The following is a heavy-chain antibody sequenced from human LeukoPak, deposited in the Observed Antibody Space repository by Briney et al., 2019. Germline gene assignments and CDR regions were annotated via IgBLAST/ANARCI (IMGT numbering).Heavy chain of an antibody. J-gene: IGHJ3*02. Sequence: SVKVSCKASGGTFSSYTISWVRQAHGQGLEWMGRIIPILGIANYSQKFQGRVTITADKSTSTAYMELSSLRSEDTAVYYCARGYCSSTSCYPGYAFDIWGQGTMVTVSS. CDR2: IIPILGIA. CDR1: GGTFSSYT. CDR3: ARGYCSSTSCYPGYAFDI. D-gene: IGHD2-2*01. V-gene: IGHV1-69*02.